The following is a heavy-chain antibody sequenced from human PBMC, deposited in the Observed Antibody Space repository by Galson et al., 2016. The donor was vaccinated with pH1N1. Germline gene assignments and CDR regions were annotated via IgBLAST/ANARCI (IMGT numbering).Heavy chain of an antibody. V-gene: IGHV3-9*01. CDR2: ISWNSGSI. Sequence: SLRLSCAASGFTFDDYAMHWVRQAPGRGLEWVSGISWNSGSIGYADSVKGRFTISRDNAKNSLYLQMNSLRAEDTAVYYCATIVGATRGIDYWGQGTLVTVSS. CDR1: GFTFDDYA. CDR3: ATIVGATRGIDY. D-gene: IGHD1-26*01. J-gene: IGHJ4*02.